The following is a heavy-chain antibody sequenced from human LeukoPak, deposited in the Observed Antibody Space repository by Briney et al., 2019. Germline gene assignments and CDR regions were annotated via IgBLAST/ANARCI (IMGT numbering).Heavy chain of an antibody. CDR3: VRRQGTTLNFDY. CDR1: GYTFSSYG. J-gene: IGHJ4*02. D-gene: IGHD1-1*01. V-gene: IGHV1-18*01. Sequence: ASVKLSCKASGYTFSSYGFSWVRQAPGQGLEWMGWINAYNGNTNYAQNLNGRVTMTTDTPTSTAYMELRSLRSDDTAVYYCVRRQGTTLNFDYWGQGTLVTVS. CDR2: INAYNGNT.